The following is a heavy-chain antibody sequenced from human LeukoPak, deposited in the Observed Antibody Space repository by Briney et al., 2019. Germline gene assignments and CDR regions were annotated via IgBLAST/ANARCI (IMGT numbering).Heavy chain of an antibody. CDR2: IYQTGDT. V-gene: IGHV4-30-2*01. CDR3: ARDRGRYDSIWWVDP. Sequence: PSETLSLTCTVSGGSLRNSGHYWSWIRQPPGKGLEWIGYIYQTGDTYYNPSLESRVTMSVDRAKNQFSLKLSFVTAADTAVYYCARDRGRYDSIWWVDPWGQETLVTVSS. J-gene: IGHJ5*02. CDR1: GGSLRNSGHY. D-gene: IGHD6-13*01.